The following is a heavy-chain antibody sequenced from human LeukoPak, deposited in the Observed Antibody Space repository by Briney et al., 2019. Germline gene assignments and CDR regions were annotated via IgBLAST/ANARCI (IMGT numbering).Heavy chain of an antibody. Sequence: PAESLRLSCAASGFTFSSCSMCWVRQAPGKGLQGVSSISSSSSYIYYADSVKGRFTISRDNAKNSLYLQMNSLRAEDTAVYYCERCLCYDSSGFIGCWGQGTLVTVSS. J-gene: IGHJ4*02. V-gene: IGHV3-21*01. CDR1: GFTFSSCS. CDR2: ISSSSSYI. CDR3: ERCLCYDSSGFIGC. D-gene: IGHD3-22*01.